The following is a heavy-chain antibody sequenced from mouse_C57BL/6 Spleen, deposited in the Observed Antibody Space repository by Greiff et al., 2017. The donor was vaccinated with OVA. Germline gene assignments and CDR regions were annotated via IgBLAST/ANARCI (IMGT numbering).Heavy chain of an antibody. J-gene: IGHJ4*01. Sequence: EVQLQQSGPELVKPGDSVKISCKASGYSFTGYFMNWVMQSHGKSLEWIGRINPYNGDTFYNQKFKGKATLTVDKSSRTAHMELRSLTSEDSAVYYCARRSSGYAMDDWGQGTSVTVSS. V-gene: IGHV1-20*01. CDR2: INPYNGDT. D-gene: IGHD3-2*02. CDR1: GYSFTGYF. CDR3: ARRSSGYAMDD.